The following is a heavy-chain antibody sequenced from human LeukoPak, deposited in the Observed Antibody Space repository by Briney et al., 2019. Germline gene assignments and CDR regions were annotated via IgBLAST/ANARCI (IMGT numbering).Heavy chain of an antibody. CDR1: GFTFSSYC. D-gene: IGHD6-6*01. Sequence: GGSLRLSCAASGFTFSSYCMSWVRQAPGKGLEWVANIKQDGSEKYYVDSVKGRFTISRDNAKNSLYLQTNSLRAEDTAVYYCASGGSSDPFDYWGQGTLVTVSS. CDR2: IKQDGSEK. J-gene: IGHJ4*02. V-gene: IGHV3-7*01. CDR3: ASGGSSDPFDY.